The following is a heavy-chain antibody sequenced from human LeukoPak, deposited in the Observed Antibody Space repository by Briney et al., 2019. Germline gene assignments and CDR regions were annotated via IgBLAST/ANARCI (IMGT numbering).Heavy chain of an antibody. Sequence: GGSLRLSCAASGFTFSSYWMSWVRQAPGKGLEWVGRIKSKTDGGTTDYAAPVKGRFTISRDDSKNTLYLQMNSLKTEDTAVYYCTTDRAPQLDPRYWGQGTLVTVSS. CDR1: GFTFSSYW. J-gene: IGHJ4*02. CDR2: IKSKTDGGTT. V-gene: IGHV3-15*01. D-gene: IGHD6-13*01. CDR3: TTDRAPQLDPRY.